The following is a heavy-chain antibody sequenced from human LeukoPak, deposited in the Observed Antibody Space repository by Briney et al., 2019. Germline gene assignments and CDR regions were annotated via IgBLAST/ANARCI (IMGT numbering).Heavy chain of an antibody. J-gene: IGHJ4*02. CDR3: AISALGYCSSTSCDYFDY. Sequence: GGSLRLSCAASGFTVSSNYMSWVRQAPGKGLEWVSVIYSGGSTYYADSVKGRFTISRDNSKNTLYLQMNSLRAEDTAVYYCAISALGYCSSTSCDYFDYWGQGTLVTVSS. D-gene: IGHD2-2*01. CDR2: IYSGGST. CDR1: GFTVSSNY. V-gene: IGHV3-53*01.